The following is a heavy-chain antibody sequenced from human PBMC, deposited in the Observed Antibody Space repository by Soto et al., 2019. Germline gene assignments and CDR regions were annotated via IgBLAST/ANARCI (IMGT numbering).Heavy chain of an antibody. Sequence: PGGSLRLSCAASGFTFSSYSMNWVRQAPGKGLEWVSYISSSSSTIYYADSVKGRFTISRDNAKNSLYLQMNSLRAEDTAVYYCARITKYYFDYWGQRTLVTVSS. CDR3: ARITKYYFDY. J-gene: IGHJ4*02. CDR2: ISSSSSTI. D-gene: IGHD1-1*01. V-gene: IGHV3-48*01. CDR1: GFTFSSYS.